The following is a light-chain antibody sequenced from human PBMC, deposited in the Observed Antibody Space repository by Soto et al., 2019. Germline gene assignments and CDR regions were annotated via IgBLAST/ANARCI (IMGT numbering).Light chain of an antibody. CDR1: QSVSSN. CDR2: GAS. J-gene: IGKJ2*01. V-gene: IGKV3-15*01. Sequence: IVMTQSPATLSVSPGERATLSCRASQSVSSNLAWYQQKPGQAPRLLLYGASTRATVIPGRFSGSGSGTEFTLTISSLQSEDFAVYYCQHHNYWPSFGQGTKLEI. CDR3: QHHNYWPS.